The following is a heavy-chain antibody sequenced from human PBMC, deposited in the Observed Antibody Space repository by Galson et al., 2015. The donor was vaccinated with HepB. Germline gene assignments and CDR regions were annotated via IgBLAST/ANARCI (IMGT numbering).Heavy chain of an antibody. CDR3: ARGGQLWIF. CDR1: GFSFSAYE. J-gene: IGHJ4*02. CDR2: ISTSGTTI. D-gene: IGHD2-2*03. V-gene: IGHV3-48*03. Sequence: SLRLSCAASGFSFSAYEMNWVRQAPGEGPEWVSYISTSGTTIYYADSVKGRITISRDNAKNSLYLQMNSLRVEDTAIYYCARGGQLWIFWGQGTLVTVSS.